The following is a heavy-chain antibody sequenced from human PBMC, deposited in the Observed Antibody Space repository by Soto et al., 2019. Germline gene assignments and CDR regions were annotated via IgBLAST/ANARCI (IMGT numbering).Heavy chain of an antibody. CDR2: IIPIYGTA. V-gene: IGHV1-69*12. J-gene: IGHJ6*02. D-gene: IGHD6-6*01. CDR3: ASQQLGPSYYYGMDV. Sequence: QVQLVQSGAEVKKPGSSVKVSCKASGGTFSSYAISWVRQAPGRALEWMGGIIPIYGTANYAQKFQGRVTITADESTSTAYVELSSLRSEDTAVYYCASQQLGPSYYYGMDVWGRGTTVTVSS. CDR1: GGTFSSYA.